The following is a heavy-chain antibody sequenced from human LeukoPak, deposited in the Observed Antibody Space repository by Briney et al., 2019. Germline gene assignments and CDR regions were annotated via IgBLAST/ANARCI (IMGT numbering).Heavy chain of an antibody. D-gene: IGHD3-10*01. Sequence: ASVKVSCKVSGYTLTELSMHWVRQAPGKGLEWMGGFDPEDGETIYAQKFQGRVTMTEDTSTDTTYMELSSLRSEDTAVYYCASSTTWYREYYFDYWGQGTLVTVSS. CDR2: FDPEDGET. J-gene: IGHJ4*02. CDR1: GYTLTELS. CDR3: ASSTTWYREYYFDY. V-gene: IGHV1-24*01.